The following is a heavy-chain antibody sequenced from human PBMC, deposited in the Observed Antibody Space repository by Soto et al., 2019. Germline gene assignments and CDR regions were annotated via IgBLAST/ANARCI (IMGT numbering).Heavy chain of an antibody. J-gene: IGHJ6*02. V-gene: IGHV5-51*01. CDR2: IYPGDSDT. CDR1: GYSFTSYW. CDR3: ATSSPGAQYYYYGMDV. Sequence: GESLKISCKGSGYSFTSYWIGWVRQMPGKGLEWMGIIYPGDSDTRYSPSFQGQVTISADKSISTAYLQWSSLKASDTAMYYCATSSPGAQYYYYGMDVWGQGTTVTVS.